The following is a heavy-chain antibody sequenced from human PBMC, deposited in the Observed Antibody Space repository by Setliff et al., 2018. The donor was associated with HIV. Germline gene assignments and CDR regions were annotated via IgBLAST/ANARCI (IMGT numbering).Heavy chain of an antibody. V-gene: IGHV4-4*02. CDR2: IYHRGNT. Sequence: SETLSLTCAVSGGSISSSNWWSWVRQPPGKGLEWIGEIYHRGNTNYNPSLKSRVTISVDTSKNQFSLKLMSVTAADTAVYYCARGDFRAVYDSSGFPSDYWGQGTLVTVSS. D-gene: IGHD3-22*01. J-gene: IGHJ4*02. CDR3: ARGDFRAVYDSSGFPSDY. CDR1: GGSISSSNW.